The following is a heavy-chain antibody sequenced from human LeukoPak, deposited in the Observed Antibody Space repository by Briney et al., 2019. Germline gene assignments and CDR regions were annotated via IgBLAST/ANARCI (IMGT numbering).Heavy chain of an antibody. CDR3: ARDLYGDYVDY. D-gene: IGHD4-17*01. V-gene: IGHV4-61*02. Sequence: SETLSLTCTVSGGSISSGSYYWSWIRQPAGKGLEWIGRIYTSGSTNYNPSLKSRVTISVDTSKNQFSLKLSPVTAADTAVYYCARDLYGDYVDYWGQGTLVTVSS. J-gene: IGHJ4*02. CDR1: GGSISSGSYY. CDR2: IYTSGST.